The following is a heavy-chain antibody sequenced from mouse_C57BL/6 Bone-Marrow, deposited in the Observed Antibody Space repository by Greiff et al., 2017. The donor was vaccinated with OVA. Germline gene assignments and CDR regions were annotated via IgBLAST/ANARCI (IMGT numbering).Heavy chain of an antibody. Sequence: EVQLQESGGGLVQPKGSLKLSCAASGFSFNTYAMNWVRQAPGKGLEWVARIRSKSNNYATYYADSVKDRFTISRDDSESMLYLQMNNLKTKDTAMYYCVRHDVYWYFDVWGTGTTVTVSS. CDR3: VRHDVYWYFDV. J-gene: IGHJ1*03. D-gene: IGHD2-3*01. V-gene: IGHV10-1*01. CDR1: GFSFNTYA. CDR2: IRSKSNNYAT.